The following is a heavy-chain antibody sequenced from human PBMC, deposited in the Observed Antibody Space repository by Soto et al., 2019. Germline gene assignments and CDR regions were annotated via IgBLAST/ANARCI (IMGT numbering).Heavy chain of an antibody. D-gene: IGHD6-19*01. CDR3: LSHDASEQFLVPY. J-gene: IGHJ4*02. V-gene: IGHV3-15*07. CDR1: ECTIRAVW. CDR2: IKSKNDGGTT. Sequence: GGPMRHCCAASECTIRAVWMNWVSKKTGKGLEWVGRIKSKNDGGTTDYAAPVKGRFTISRDDSESTLFLQMNSLRAEDTAVYYCLSHDASEQFLVPYWGQGTRVTVSS.